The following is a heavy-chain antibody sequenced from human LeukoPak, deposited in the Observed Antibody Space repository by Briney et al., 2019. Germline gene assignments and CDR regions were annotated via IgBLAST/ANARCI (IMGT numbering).Heavy chain of an antibody. V-gene: IGHV3-48*02. J-gene: IGHJ4*02. CDR1: GFTFSSYS. CDR2: ISISSTTL. CDR3: ARGNCGGDSYAFDY. Sequence: PGGSLRLSCAASGFTFSSYSVKWVRQARGKGMEWVSYISISSTTLYYPDSLKGRFTISRDNSKNSLYLQMNSLRDEDTAVYYCARGNCGGDSYAFDYWGQGTLVTVSS. D-gene: IGHD2-21*02.